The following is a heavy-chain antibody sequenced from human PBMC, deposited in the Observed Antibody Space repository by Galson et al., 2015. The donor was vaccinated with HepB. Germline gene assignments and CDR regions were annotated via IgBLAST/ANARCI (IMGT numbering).Heavy chain of an antibody. D-gene: IGHD6-13*01. J-gene: IGHJ4*02. Sequence: SETLSLTCAVSGGSISSSSWWSWVRQPPGKGLEWIGEIYRSGSTNYNPSLKSRVTISVDKSRNQFSLNLSSVTAADTAVYYCARGGTSSNWSGNFDYWGRGTLVTVSS. CDR1: GGSISSSSW. CDR2: IYRSGST. V-gene: IGHV4-4*02. CDR3: ARGGTSSNWSGNFDY.